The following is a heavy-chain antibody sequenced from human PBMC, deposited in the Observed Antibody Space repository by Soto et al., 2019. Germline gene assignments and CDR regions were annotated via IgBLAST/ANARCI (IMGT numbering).Heavy chain of an antibody. D-gene: IGHD4-17*01. CDR1: GISFTNYA. CDR2: FSAGGRA. V-gene: IGHV3-23*01. Sequence: EVQRLESGGGMVQPGGSLRLSCEASGISFTNYALSWVLESPGKGLEWVSTFSAGGRAYYADSVKGRFTIAKDTSKNTLHLQASSLRAEDTAVYYCAKESMPEHYGDTLFDYWCQGTWVTVSS. CDR3: AKESMPEHYGDTLFDY. J-gene: IGHJ4*02.